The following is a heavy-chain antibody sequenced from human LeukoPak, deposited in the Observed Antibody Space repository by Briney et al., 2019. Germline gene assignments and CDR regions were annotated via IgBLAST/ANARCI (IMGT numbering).Heavy chain of an antibody. J-gene: IGHJ4*02. Sequence: GGSLRLSCITSGFSFGNYGMHWVRQAPGKGPEWVAFVRYDGTNKYYTDSVRGRFTISRDNSKNTLYLQMNSLRVEDTALYYCAKYYREGSGASPLDYWGQGTLVTVSS. CDR3: AKYYREGSGASPLDY. CDR1: GFSFGNYG. D-gene: IGHD3-22*01. CDR2: VRYDGTNK. V-gene: IGHV3-30*02.